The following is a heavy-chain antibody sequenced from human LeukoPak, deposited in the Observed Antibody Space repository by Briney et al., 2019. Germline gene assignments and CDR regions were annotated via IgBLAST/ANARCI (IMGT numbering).Heavy chain of an antibody. CDR3: ARRSENSYGYFDY. CDR1: GGSISSYY. Sequence: SETLSLTCTVSGGSISSYYWSWIRQPPGKGLEWIGYIYYSGSTNYNPSLKSRVTISVDTSKNQFSLKLSSVTAADTAVYYCARRSENSYGYFDYWGPGTLVTVSS. V-gene: IGHV4-59*12. CDR2: IYYSGST. J-gene: IGHJ4*02. D-gene: IGHD5-18*01.